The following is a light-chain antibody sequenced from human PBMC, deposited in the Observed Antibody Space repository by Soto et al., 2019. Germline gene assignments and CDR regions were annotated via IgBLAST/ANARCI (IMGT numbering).Light chain of an antibody. V-gene: IGKV3-20*01. J-gene: IGKJ5*01. CDR2: GAS. CDR3: QQYGNSPFT. CDR1: QSISSTS. Sequence: PGERATLSCRASQSISSTSLAWYQQKPGQAPRLLIYGASTRAIGIPDRFSGSESGTDFTLTISRLEPEDFVVYYCQQYGNSPFTFGQGTRLEIK.